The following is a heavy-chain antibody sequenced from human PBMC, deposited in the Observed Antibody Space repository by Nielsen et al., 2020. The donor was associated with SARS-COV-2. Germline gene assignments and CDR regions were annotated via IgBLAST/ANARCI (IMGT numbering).Heavy chain of an antibody. D-gene: IGHD6-19*01. Sequence: GESLKISCAASGFTFSSYWMSWVRQAPGKGLEWVANIKQDGSEKYYVDSVKGRFTISRDNAKNSLYLQMNSLRAEDRAVYYCARDSGWEGSGWTFDYWGQGTLVTVSS. CDR3: ARDSGWEGSGWTFDY. CDR2: IKQDGSEK. J-gene: IGHJ4*02. CDR1: GFTFSSYW. V-gene: IGHV3-7*01.